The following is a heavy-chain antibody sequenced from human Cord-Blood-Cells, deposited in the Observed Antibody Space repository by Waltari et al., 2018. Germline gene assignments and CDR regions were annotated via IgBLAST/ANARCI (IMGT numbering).Heavy chain of an antibody. Sequence: EVQLLESGGGLVQPGGSLRLSCAASGFTFSSYAMSWVRQAPGKGLEWVSAISGSGGSTYYADSVKGRFTISRDNSKNTLYLQMNSLRAEDTAVYYCAKDKTLTGDGANWFDPWGQGTLVTVSS. D-gene: IGHD3-9*01. CDR3: AKDKTLTGDGANWFDP. J-gene: IGHJ5*02. CDR2: ISGSGGST. CDR1: GFTFSSYA. V-gene: IGHV3-23*01.